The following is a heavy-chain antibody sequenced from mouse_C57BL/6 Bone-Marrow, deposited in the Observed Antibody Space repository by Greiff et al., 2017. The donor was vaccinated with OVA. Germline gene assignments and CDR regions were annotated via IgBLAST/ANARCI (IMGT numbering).Heavy chain of an antibody. J-gene: IGHJ4*01. Sequence: VKLMESGPELVKPGASVKISCKASGYSFTSYYIHWVKQRPGQGLEWIGWIYPGSGNTKYNEKFKGKATLTADTSSSTAYMQLSSLTSEDSAVYYCARTQLAFYAMDYWGQGTSVTVSS. CDR1: GYSFTSYY. CDR3: ARTQLAFYAMDY. V-gene: IGHV1-66*01. CDR2: IYPGSGNT. D-gene: IGHD4-1*02.